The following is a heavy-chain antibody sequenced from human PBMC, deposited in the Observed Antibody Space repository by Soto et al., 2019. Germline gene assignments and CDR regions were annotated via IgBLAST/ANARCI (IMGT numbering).Heavy chain of an antibody. CDR3: AAGGRWFTYYHYGVLDV. J-gene: IGHJ6*02. V-gene: IGHV1-58*02. Sequence: QMQLVQSGPEVKKPGTSVKVSCKASGLTFRSSTIQWVRQARGQRLEGLGWIFVAIGVRNYAQRFQERVTITMDLSPSTACRGLSSLRSEDTAVYYCAAGGRWFTYYHYGVLDVWGQGTTVTVFS. D-gene: IGHD2-15*01. CDR2: IFVAIGVR. CDR1: GLTFRSST.